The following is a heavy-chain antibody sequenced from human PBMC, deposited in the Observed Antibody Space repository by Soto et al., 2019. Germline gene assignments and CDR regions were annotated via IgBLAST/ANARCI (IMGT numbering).Heavy chain of an antibody. Sequence: GGSLRLSCAASGFTFSSYAMSWVRQAPGKGLEWVSAISGSCGSTYYADCVKGRFTISRDKSKNTLYLQMNSLRAEDTAVCYCAKESCSGGSCYSGAFDIWGQGTMVTVSS. CDR3: AKESCSGGSCYSGAFDI. V-gene: IGHV3-23*01. CDR2: ISGSCGST. CDR1: GFTFSSYA. J-gene: IGHJ3*02. D-gene: IGHD2-15*01.